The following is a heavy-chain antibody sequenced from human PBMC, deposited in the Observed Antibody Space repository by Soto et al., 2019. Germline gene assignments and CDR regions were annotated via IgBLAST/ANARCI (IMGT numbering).Heavy chain of an antibody. CDR3: ARVGVGYYDFWSGSTYAFDI. CDR1: GFTFSNYN. V-gene: IGHV3-30*14. J-gene: IGHJ3*02. D-gene: IGHD3-3*01. CDR2: ISYEVTKT. Sequence: GGSLRLSCAATGFTFSNYNMHWVRQAPGKGLQWVGLISYEVTKTHYADSVKGRFTISRDNSKNTLYLQMNSLRAEDTAVYYCARVGVGYYDFWSGSTYAFDIWGQGTMVTVS.